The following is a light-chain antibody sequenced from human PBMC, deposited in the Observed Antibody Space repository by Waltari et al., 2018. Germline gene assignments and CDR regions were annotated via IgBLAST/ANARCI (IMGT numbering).Light chain of an antibody. J-gene: IGLJ3*02. CDR2: EVS. CDR1: SSDVGGYNF. Sequence: QSALTQPPSASGSPGQSVTISCTGTSSDVGGYNFVSWYQQHPGKAPKLMIYEVSERPSGGPCRFAGSKSGNTASLSVSGLQTEDESDYYCSSYAGSMTWVFGGGTKLTVL. CDR3: SSYAGSMTWV. V-gene: IGLV2-8*01.